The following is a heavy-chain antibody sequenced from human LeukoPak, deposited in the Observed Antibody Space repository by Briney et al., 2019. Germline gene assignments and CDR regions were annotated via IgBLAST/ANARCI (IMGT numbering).Heavy chain of an antibody. CDR2: INPNSGAR. J-gene: IGHJ5*02. Sequence: RASVKVSCKASGYTFSGNYMHWVRQAPGQGLEWMGWINPNSGARNYAQKFQGRVTMTRDTSISTAYMELSRLRSDDTAVYYCARERGYSSRPRLGANNWFDPWGQGTLVTVSS. V-gene: IGHV1-2*02. CDR1: GYTFSGNY. CDR3: ARERGYSSRPRLGANNWFDP. D-gene: IGHD3-16*01.